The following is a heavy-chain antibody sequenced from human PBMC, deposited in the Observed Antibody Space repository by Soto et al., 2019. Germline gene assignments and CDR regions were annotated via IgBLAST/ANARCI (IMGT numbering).Heavy chain of an antibody. J-gene: IGHJ4*02. V-gene: IGHV3-30-3*01. CDR3: ARTFDTITYYFDY. CDR2: ISNDGSSE. CDR1: GFSFNFYA. Sequence: QVQLVESGGGVVQPGRSLRISCAATGFSFNFYAMYWVRQAPGKGLEWVAMISNDGSSENYADSVRGRFIISRDNSKNTLYLQMHSLSGEDTAVYYCARTFDTITYYFDYWGQGTLVTVSS. D-gene: IGHD3-9*01.